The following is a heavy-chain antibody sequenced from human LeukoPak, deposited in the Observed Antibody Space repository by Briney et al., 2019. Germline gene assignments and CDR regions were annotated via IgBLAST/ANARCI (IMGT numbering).Heavy chain of an antibody. D-gene: IGHD6-13*01. J-gene: IGHJ4*02. CDR3: ASHSSPTY. CDR1: GFTLSTYA. Sequence: GGSLRLSCLASGFTLSTYAMHWVRQAPGKGLEWVAVISQDGSIKHHADSVKGRFTISRDNSKNTLYLQMNSLRAEDTAVYYCASHSSPTYWGQGTLVPVSP. CDR2: ISQDGSIK. V-gene: IGHV3-30*04.